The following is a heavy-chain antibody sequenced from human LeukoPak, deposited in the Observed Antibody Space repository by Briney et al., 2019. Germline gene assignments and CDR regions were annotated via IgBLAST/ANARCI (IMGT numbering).Heavy chain of an antibody. V-gene: IGHV1-8*01. D-gene: IGHD2-21*02. J-gene: IGHJ5*01. Sequence: ASVKVSCKASGYTFTSYDINWVRQATGQGLEWMGWMNPNSGNTGYAQKFQGRVTMTRNTSISTAYMELSSLRSEDTAVYYCANPPLDAYCGGDCYPDSWGQGTLVTVSS. CDR1: GYTFTSYD. CDR2: MNPNSGNT. CDR3: ANPPLDAYCGGDCYPDS.